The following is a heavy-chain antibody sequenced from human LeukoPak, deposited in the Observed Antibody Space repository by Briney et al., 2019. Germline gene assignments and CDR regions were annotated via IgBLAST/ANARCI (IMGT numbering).Heavy chain of an antibody. D-gene: IGHD5-18*01. V-gene: IGHV4-34*01. J-gene: IGHJ4*02. CDR2: INHSGST. Sequence: PETLSLTCAVYGGSFSGYYWSWIRQPPGKGLEWIGEINHSGSTNYNPSLKSRVTISVDTSKNQFSLKLSSVTAADTAVYYCARARGYSYGYLYYFDYWGQGTLVTVSS. CDR3: ARARGYSYGYLYYFDY. CDR1: GGSFSGYY.